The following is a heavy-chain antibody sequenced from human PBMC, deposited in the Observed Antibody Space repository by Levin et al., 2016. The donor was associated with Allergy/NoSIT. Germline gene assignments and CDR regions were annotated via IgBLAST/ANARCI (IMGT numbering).Heavy chain of an antibody. CDR3: ARDPEHFNGWKRGVYHYLGMDV. CDR2: ISHDGSAE. Sequence: GGSLRLSCAASGFNFSDFSMHWVRQAPGKGLQWVAVISHDGSAEFYGDSVEGRFTVSRENPKKTLYLQMNSLRVEDTAMYFCARDPEHFNGWKRGVYHYLGMDVWGRGTTVAV. D-gene: IGHD3-10*01. CDR1: GFNFSDFS. J-gene: IGHJ6*02. V-gene: IGHV3-30*04.